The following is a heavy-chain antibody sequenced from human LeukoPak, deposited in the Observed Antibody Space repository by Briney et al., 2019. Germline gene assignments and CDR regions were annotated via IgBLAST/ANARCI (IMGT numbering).Heavy chain of an antibody. CDR1: GGSISSSSYY. D-gene: IGHD4-23*01. Sequence: EPSETLSLTCTVSGGSISSSSYYWGWIRQPPGKGLEWIGSIYYSGSTYYNPSLKSRVTISVDTSKNQFSLKLSSVTAADTAVYYCARHIGRLDGGKLHYYMDVWGKGTTVTVSS. CDR2: IYYSGST. J-gene: IGHJ6*03. V-gene: IGHV4-39*01. CDR3: ARHIGRLDGGKLHYYMDV.